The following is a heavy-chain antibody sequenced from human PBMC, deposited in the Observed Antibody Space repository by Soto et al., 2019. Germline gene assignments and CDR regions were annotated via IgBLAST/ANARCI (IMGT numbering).Heavy chain of an antibody. CDR1: GFTFSSYA. D-gene: IGHD2-2*01. CDR3: AKSPIMFSIVVVPAALDY. V-gene: IGHV3-23*01. Sequence: GGSLRLSCAASGFTFSSYAMSWVRQAPGKGLEWVSAISGSGGSTYYADSVKGRFTISRDNSKNTLYLQMNSLRAEDTAVYYCAKSPIMFSIVVVPAALDYWGQGTLVTVSS. CDR2: ISGSGGST. J-gene: IGHJ4*02.